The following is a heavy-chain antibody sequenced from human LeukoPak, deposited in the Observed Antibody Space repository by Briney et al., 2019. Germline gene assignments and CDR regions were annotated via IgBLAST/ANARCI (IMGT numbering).Heavy chain of an antibody. Sequence: SETLSLTCAVYGGSFSGYYWSWIRQPPGKGLEWIGSIYHTGNTYYNPSLKSRVTISVDTSKNQFSLKLTSVTAADTSVYYCARHPRNPGVDYWGQGTLVTVSS. CDR3: ARHPRNPGVDY. CDR1: GGSFSGYY. J-gene: IGHJ4*02. D-gene: IGHD3-10*01. V-gene: IGHV4-34*01. CDR2: IYHTGNT.